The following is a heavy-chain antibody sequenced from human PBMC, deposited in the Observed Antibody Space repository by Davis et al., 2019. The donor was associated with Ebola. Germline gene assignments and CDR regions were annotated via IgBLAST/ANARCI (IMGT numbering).Heavy chain of an antibody. CDR3: ARDVGVVPAAMTLDV. CDR2: IDSSASTI. V-gene: IGHV3-48*04. Sequence: GESLKISCAASGFTFSNYGMHWVRQAPGKGLEWVSYIDSSASTIYYADSVKGRFTISRDNAKNSLYLQMNSLRAEDTAVYYCARDVGVVPAAMTLDVWGPGTTVTVSS. D-gene: IGHD2-2*01. CDR1: GFTFSNYG. J-gene: IGHJ6*02.